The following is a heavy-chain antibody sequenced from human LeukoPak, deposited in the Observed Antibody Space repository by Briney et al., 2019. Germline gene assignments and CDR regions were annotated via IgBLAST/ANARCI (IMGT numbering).Heavy chain of an antibody. CDR1: GLTFSSYA. D-gene: IGHD6-19*01. Sequence: GGSLRLSCAASGLTFSSYAMSWVRQAPGKGLEWVSAISGSGASSYCADSVKGRFTISRDNSKNTQYLQMNSLRAEDTAVYYCAKVSEQWLVPNWFDPWGQGTLVTVSS. V-gene: IGHV3-23*01. CDR2: ISGSGASS. J-gene: IGHJ5*02. CDR3: AKVSEQWLVPNWFDP.